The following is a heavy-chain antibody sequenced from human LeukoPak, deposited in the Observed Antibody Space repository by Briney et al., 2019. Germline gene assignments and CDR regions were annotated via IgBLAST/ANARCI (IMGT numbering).Heavy chain of an antibody. J-gene: IGHJ6*03. V-gene: IGHV1-24*01. CDR1: GYTLTELS. Sequence: GASVKVSCKVSGYTLTELSMHWVRQAPGKGLEWMGGFDPEDGETIYAQKFQGRVTMTEDTSTDTAYMELSSLRSEDTAVYYCATVRGGYSYGTGYYYYMDVWGKGTTVTISS. D-gene: IGHD5-18*01. CDR2: FDPEDGET. CDR3: ATVRGGYSYGTGYYYYMDV.